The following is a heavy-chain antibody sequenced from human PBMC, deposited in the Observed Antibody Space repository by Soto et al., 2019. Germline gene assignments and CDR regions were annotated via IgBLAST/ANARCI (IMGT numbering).Heavy chain of an antibody. J-gene: IGHJ5*02. Sequence: SETLSLTCAVSGGSISSGGYSWSWIRQPPGKGLEWIGYIYHSGSTYYNPSLKSRVTISVDRSKNQFSLKLSSVTAADTAVYYCARGASSTSSYKNWFDPWGQGTLVTVSS. CDR1: GGSISSGGYS. CDR3: ARGASSTSSYKNWFDP. CDR2: IYHSGST. V-gene: IGHV4-30-2*01. D-gene: IGHD2-2*01.